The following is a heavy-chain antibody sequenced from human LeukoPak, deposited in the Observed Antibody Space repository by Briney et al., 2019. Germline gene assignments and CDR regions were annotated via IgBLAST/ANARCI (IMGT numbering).Heavy chain of an antibody. CDR1: GYTFTRYW. CDR2: MNPGDADA. V-gene: IGHV5-51*01. Sequence: GESLKISCKGSGYTFTRYWIAWVRQMPGKGLEWMAIMNPGDADATYSPSFQCQVTVSVDKSVSTAYLQWSSLRAADTAIYYCASRPTSGQYYFDEWGQGTLVTVPS. J-gene: IGHJ4*02. D-gene: IGHD6-19*01. CDR3: ASRPTSGQYYFDE.